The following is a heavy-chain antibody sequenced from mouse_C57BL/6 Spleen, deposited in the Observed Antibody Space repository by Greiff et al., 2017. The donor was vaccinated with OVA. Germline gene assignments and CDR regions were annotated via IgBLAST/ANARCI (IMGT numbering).Heavy chain of an antibody. D-gene: IGHD2-4*01. J-gene: IGHJ2*01. CDR2: IYPGSGNT. V-gene: IGHV1-66*01. CDR3: ARSKDYDGPYFDY. CDR1: GYSFTSYY. Sequence: QVQLKQSGPELVKPGASVKISCKASGYSFTSYYIHWVKQRPGQGLEWIGWIYPGSGNTKYNEKFKGKATLTADTSSSTAYMQLSSLTSEDSAVYYCARSKDYDGPYFDYWGQGTTLTVSS.